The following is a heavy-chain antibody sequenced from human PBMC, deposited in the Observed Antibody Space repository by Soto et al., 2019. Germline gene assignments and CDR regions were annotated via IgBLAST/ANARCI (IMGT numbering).Heavy chain of an antibody. CDR3: ASWHEREHAYDV. CDR1: GFNFSSFA. D-gene: IGHD1-1*01. V-gene: IGHV3-23*01. Sequence: EVQLLESGGGLVQPGGSLRLSCAGSGFNFSSFAMPWVRQAPGKGLEWVSTISGSGGSRFYADSVKGRFTLTRDNSKDTVYLQMNSLRVEDTAFYYCASWHEREHAYDVWGQGTTVTVSS. CDR2: ISGSGGSR. J-gene: IGHJ3*01.